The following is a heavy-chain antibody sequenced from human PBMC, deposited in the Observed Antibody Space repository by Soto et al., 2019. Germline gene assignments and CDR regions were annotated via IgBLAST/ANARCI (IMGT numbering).Heavy chain of an antibody. Sequence: ASVKVSCKASGYTFTSYYINWVRQATGQGLEWMGWMNPNSGNTGYAQKFQGRVTMTRNTSISTAYMELSSLRSEDTAVYYCARPPYCSGGSCDSAEMYVWGKGTTVTVS. J-gene: IGHJ6*03. CDR2: MNPNSGNT. V-gene: IGHV1-8*01. CDR3: ARPPYCSGGSCDSAEMYV. D-gene: IGHD2-15*01. CDR1: GYTFTSYY.